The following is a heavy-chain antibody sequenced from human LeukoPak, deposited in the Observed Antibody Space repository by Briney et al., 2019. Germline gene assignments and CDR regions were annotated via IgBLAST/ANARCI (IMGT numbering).Heavy chain of an antibody. J-gene: IGHJ4*02. CDR1: GFTFSSCW. CDR2: INSDGSST. CDR3: AKGGWLEY. V-gene: IGHV3-74*01. Sequence: LGGSLRLSCAASGFTFSSCWMHWVRQDPGKGLVWVARINSDGSSTSYADSVKGRFTSSRDNSKNTLYLQMNSLRAENTAVYYCAKGGWLEYWGQGTLVTVSS. D-gene: IGHD6-19*01.